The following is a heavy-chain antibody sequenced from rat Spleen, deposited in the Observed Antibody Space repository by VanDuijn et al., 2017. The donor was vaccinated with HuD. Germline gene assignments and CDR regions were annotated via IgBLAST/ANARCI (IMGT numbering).Heavy chain of an antibody. Sequence: QVHLKESGPGLVQPSQTLSLTCAVSGFSLTSYHVSWVRQPPGKSLVWMGTIWAGGGTNYNSAVQSRLSISRDTSKSQVFLKMNNLQTEDTAMYFCATQHYYDGYYRDYWGQGVMVTVSS. CDR1: GFSLTSYH. D-gene: IGHD1-12*03. V-gene: IGHV2-16*01. J-gene: IGHJ2*01. CDR2: IWAGGGT. CDR3: ATQHYYDGYYRDY.